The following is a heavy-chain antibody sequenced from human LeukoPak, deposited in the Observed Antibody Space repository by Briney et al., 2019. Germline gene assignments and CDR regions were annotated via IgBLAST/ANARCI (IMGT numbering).Heavy chain of an antibody. CDR1: GFTVSRNY. D-gene: IGHD2-2*01. CDR2: IYSAGDT. Sequence: GGSLRLSCAASGFTVSRNYMSWVREAPGKGLEWVSVIYSAGDTSYADSVKGRFTISRDNSKNTLYLQMDSLRAEDTAVYYCARGYSSTLFDYWGQGTLVTVS. CDR3: ARGYSSTLFDY. J-gene: IGHJ4*02. V-gene: IGHV3-53*01.